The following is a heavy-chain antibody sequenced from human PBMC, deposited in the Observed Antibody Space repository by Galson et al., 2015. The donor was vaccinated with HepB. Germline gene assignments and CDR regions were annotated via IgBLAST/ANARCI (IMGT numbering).Heavy chain of an antibody. J-gene: IGHJ6*03. D-gene: IGHD4-17*01. V-gene: IGHV1-69*13. CDR3: ARPHGYYYYMDV. Sequence: SVKVSCKASGGTFSSYAISWVRQAPGQGLEWMGGIIPIFGTANYAQKFQGRVTITADESTSTAYMELSSLRSKDTAVYYCARPHGYYYYMDVWGKGTTVTVSS. CDR2: IIPIFGTA. CDR1: GGTFSSYA.